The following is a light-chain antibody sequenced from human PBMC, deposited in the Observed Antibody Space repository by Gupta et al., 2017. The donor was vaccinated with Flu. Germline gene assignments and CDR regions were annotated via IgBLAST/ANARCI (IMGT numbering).Light chain of an antibody. J-gene: IGKJ1*01. CDR3: QQYYTIPWT. CDR2: WAS. Sequence: DIVMTQPPDSLPVSLCERATINCKSSQSILYSYNNKNYLTWYQQKPGQPPKLLIYWASTRESGVPDRFSGSGSGTDFTLTISRLQAEDLAAYYCQQYYTIPWTFGQGTKVEIK. CDR1: QSILYSYNNKNY. V-gene: IGKV4-1*01.